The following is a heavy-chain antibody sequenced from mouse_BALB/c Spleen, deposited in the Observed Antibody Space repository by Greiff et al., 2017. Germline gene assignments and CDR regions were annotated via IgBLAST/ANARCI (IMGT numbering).Heavy chain of an antibody. J-gene: IGHJ4*01. V-gene: IGHV3-1*02. CDR2: IHYSGST. Sequence: EVKLMESGPDLVKPSQSLSLTCTVTGYSITSGYSWHWIRQFPGNKLEWMGYIHYSGSTNYNPSLKSRISITRDTSKNQFFLQLNSVTTEDTATYYCASDGYDRKRYYAMDYWGQGTSVTVSS. D-gene: IGHD2-2*01. CDR1: GYSITSGYS. CDR3: ASDGYDRKRYYAMDY.